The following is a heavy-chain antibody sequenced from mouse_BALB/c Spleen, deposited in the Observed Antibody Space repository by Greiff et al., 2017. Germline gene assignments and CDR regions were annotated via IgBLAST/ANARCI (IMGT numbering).Heavy chain of an antibody. Sequence: EVQLVESGPSLVKPSQTLSLTCSVTGDSITSGYWNWIRKFPGNKLEYMGYISYSGSTYYNPSLKSRISITRDTSKNQYYLQLNSVTTEDTATYYCARYKGGTYAMDYWGQGTSVTVSS. CDR1: GDSITSGY. J-gene: IGHJ4*01. CDR3: ARYKGGTYAMDY. V-gene: IGHV3-8*02. CDR2: ISYSGST.